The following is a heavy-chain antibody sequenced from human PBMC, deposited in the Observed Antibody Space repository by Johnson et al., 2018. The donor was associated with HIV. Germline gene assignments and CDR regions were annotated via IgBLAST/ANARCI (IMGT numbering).Heavy chain of an antibody. CDR2: INGDGSST. D-gene: IGHD2-21*02. Sequence: VQLVESGGGLVQPGGSLRLSCVASGFTFSSHWIHWVRQAPGKGLVWVSRINGDGSSTNYANSVRGRFTISRDNAKNTLYLKMNSLRVEDTAVYYCTRGGGDYYRDAFDIWGQGTMVTVSS. CDR1: GFTFSSHW. CDR3: TRGGGDYYRDAFDI. J-gene: IGHJ3*02. V-gene: IGHV3-74*02.